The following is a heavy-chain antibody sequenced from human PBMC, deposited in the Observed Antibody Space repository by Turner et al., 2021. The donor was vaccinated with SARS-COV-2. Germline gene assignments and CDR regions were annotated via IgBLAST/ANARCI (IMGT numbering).Heavy chain of an antibody. J-gene: IGHJ4*02. Sequence: EVQLVDSGGGLVKPGGSLRLACAAPGFTFSSYWMSWVRQAPGKGLGWVANIKQDGSGKYYVDSVKGRFTISRDNAKNSLYLQMNSLRAEDTAVYYCARLHTSSWYFDYWGQGTLVTVSS. CDR2: IKQDGSGK. V-gene: IGHV3-7*03. CDR1: GFTFSSYW. D-gene: IGHD6-13*01. CDR3: ARLHTSSWYFDY.